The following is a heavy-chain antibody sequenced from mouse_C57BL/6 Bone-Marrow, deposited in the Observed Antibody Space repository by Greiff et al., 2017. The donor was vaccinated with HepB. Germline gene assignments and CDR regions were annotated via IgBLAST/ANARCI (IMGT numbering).Heavy chain of an antibody. CDR3: ARRDYGNWFAY. CDR1: GFTFSDYG. J-gene: IGHJ3*01. CDR2: ISNLAYSI. Sequence: DVHLVESGGGLVQPGGSLKLSCAASGFTFSDYGMAWVRQAPRKGPEWVAFISNLAYSIYYADTVTGRFTISRENAKNTLYLEMSSLRSEDTAMYYCARRDYGNWFAYWGQGTLVTVSA. D-gene: IGHD2-1*01. V-gene: IGHV5-15*04.